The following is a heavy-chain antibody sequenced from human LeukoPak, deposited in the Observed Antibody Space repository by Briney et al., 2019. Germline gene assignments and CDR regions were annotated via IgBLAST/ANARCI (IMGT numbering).Heavy chain of an antibody. D-gene: IGHD2-2*01. CDR1: GGSMSTYY. J-gene: IGHJ5*02. CDR2: IYYSGTT. CDR3: ARGAVPAAMAWFDP. V-gene: IGHV4-59*01. Sequence: SETLSLTCTVSGGSMSTYYWSWIRQSPGKGLEWMGYIYYSGTTNYNPCLKSRVTISVGTSKNQFSLKLSPVTAADTALYYCARGAVPAAMAWFDPWGQGTLVTVSS.